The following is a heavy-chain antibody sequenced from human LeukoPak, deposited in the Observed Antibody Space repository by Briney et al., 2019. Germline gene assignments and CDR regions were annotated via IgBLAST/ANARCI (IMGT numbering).Heavy chain of an antibody. J-gene: IGHJ3*02. D-gene: IGHD1-26*01. V-gene: IGHV3-30*04. CDR1: GFTFSSYP. CDR2: MSYDGTNK. Sequence: GGSLRLSCAASGFTFSSYPMHWVRQAPGKGLEWVAVMSYDGTNKYYADSVKGRFTISRDNSKNTLYLQMNSLGAEDTAVYYCARDDSGCYNALDIWGQGTRVTVSS. CDR3: ARDDSGCYNALDI.